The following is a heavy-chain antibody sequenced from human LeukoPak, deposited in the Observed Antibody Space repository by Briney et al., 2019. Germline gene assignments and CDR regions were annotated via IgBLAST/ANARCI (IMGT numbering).Heavy chain of an antibody. J-gene: IGHJ6*03. D-gene: IGHD3-10*01. CDR1: GYTFNNYG. Sequence: ASVKVSCKASGYTFNNYGISWVRQAPGQGLEWMGWISTYTGSTNYAQKLQGRVTMTTDTSTSTAYMELRSLRSDDTAVYYCARRSGYNYYYMDVWGKGTTVTVSS. CDR3: ARRSGYNYYYMDV. CDR2: ISTYTGST. V-gene: IGHV1-18*01.